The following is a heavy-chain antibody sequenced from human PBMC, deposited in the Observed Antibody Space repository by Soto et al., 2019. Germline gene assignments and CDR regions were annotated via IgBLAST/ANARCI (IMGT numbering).Heavy chain of an antibody. D-gene: IGHD5-12*01. CDR3: ARGQGGSGYDFNY. J-gene: IGHJ4*02. Sequence: ASVKVSCKASGYTFTGYYIHWVRQAPGQGLEWMGWIDPNSGGTNYAQKFQGRVTMTRYTSITTASMELSRLRSDDPAVYYCARGQGGSGYDFNYWGQGTLVTVSS. CDR1: GYTFTGYY. V-gene: IGHV1-2*02. CDR2: IDPNSGGT.